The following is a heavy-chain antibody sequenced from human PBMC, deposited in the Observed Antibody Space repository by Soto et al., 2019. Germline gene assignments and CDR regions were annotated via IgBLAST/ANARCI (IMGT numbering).Heavy chain of an antibody. CDR1: GFTFSNYN. CDR2: ISGSSNFI. J-gene: IGHJ4*02. Sequence: EVQLVESGGGLVKPGGSLRLSCAASGFTFSNYNINWVRQAPGKGLEWVSSISGSSNFIYYADSVKGRFTISRDNAKNSVYLQMNSLRVEDTAVYYCATPMGLPGSDYWGQGTLVTVSS. D-gene: IGHD3-10*01. V-gene: IGHV3-21*01. CDR3: ATPMGLPGSDY.